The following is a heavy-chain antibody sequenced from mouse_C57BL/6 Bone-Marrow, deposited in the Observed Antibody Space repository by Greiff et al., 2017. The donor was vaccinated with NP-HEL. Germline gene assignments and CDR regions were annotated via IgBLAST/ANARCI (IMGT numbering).Heavy chain of an antibody. CDR2: INPSNGGS. J-gene: IGHJ1*03. Sequence: VQLQQSGTELVKPGASVKLSCKASGYTFTNYWIHWVKQRPGQGLEWIGNINPSNGGSTYNEKFKSKATLTVDKSSSTAYMQLSSLISEDSAVYYCAITGNWDVNWYFDVWGTGTTVTVSS. CDR1: GYTFTNYW. CDR3: AITGNWDVNWYFDV. D-gene: IGHD4-1*02. V-gene: IGHV1-53*01.